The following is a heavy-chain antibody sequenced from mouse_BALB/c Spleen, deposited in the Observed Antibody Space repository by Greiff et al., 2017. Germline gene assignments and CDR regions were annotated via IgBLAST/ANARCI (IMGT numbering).Heavy chain of an antibody. CDR2: IRSKSNNYAT. Sequence: EVQGVESGGGLVQPKGSLKLSCAASGFTFNTYAMNWVRQAPGKGLEWVARIRSKSNNYATYYADSVKDRFTISRDDSQSMLYLQMNNLKTEDTATYYCVRSTMITFFDYWGQGTTLTVSS. CDR1: GFTFNTYA. V-gene: IGHV10-1*02. D-gene: IGHD2-4*01. CDR3: VRSTMITFFDY. J-gene: IGHJ2*01.